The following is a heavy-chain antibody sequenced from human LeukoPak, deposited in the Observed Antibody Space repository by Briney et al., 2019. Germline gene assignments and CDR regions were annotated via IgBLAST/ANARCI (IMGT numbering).Heavy chain of an antibody. CDR1: GFTFSSYS. J-gene: IGHJ5*02. Sequence: GGSLRLSCAASGFTFSSYSMNWVRQAPGKGLEWVSSISSSSSYIYYADSVKGRFTISRDNAKNSLYLQMNGLRAEDTAVYYCARDRAGYSYDPWGQGTLVTVSS. CDR3: ARDRAGYSYDP. D-gene: IGHD5-18*01. V-gene: IGHV3-21*01. CDR2: ISSSSSYI.